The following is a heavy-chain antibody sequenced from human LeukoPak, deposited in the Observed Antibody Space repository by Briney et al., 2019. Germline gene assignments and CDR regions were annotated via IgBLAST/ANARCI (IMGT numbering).Heavy chain of an antibody. CDR1: GYTFTSYD. CDR2: MNPNSGNT. CDR3: ARFPNYDFWSGYYSVDY. V-gene: IGHV1-8*01. D-gene: IGHD3-3*01. Sequence: ASVKVSCKASGYTFTSYDINWVRQATGQGLEWMGWMNPNSGNTGYAQKFQGRVTMTRNTSISTAYMELGSLRSEDTAVYYCARFPNYDFWSGYYSVDYWGQGTLVTVSS. J-gene: IGHJ4*02.